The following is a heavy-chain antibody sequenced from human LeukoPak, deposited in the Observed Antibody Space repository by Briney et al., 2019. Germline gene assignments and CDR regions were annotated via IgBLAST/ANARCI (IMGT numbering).Heavy chain of an antibody. V-gene: IGHV1-46*01. CDR1: GYTFTSYY. D-gene: IGHD3-22*01. CDR2: INPSGGST. CDR3: ARDLHEVVIRYYYYYYGMDV. J-gene: IGHJ6*02. Sequence: ASVKVSCKASGYTFTSYYMHWVRQAPGQGLEWMGIINPSGGSTGYAQKFQGRVTMTRDTSTSTVYMELSSLRSEDTAVYYCARDLHEVVIRYYYYYYGMDVWGQGTTVTVSS.